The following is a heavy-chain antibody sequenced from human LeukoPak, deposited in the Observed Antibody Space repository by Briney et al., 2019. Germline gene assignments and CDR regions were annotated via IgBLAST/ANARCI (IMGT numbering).Heavy chain of an antibody. V-gene: IGHV1-46*01. CDR2: INPSGGTT. D-gene: IGHD4-17*01. CDR1: GGTFSNYA. CDR3: ARGGHIRTTVTSDAFNI. J-gene: IGHJ3*02. Sequence: ASVKVSCKASGGTFSNYAISWVRQAPGQGLEWMGLINPSGGTTRYAQNFQGRVTMTRDMSTSTVYMELSSLRSEDTAVYYCARGGHIRTTVTSDAFNIWGQGTVVTVSS.